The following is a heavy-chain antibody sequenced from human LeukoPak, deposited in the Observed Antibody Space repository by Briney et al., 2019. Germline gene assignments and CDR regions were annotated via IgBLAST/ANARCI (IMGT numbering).Heavy chain of an antibody. J-gene: IGHJ5*02. D-gene: IGHD2-2*02. CDR1: GGTFSSYA. Sequence: SVKVSCKASGGTFSSYAISWVRQAPGQGLEWMGGIIPIFGTANYAQKFQGRVTITADESTSTAYMELSSLRSEDTAVYYCASLQDCSSTSCYTSWFDPWGQGTLVTVSS. CDR3: ASLQDCSSTSCYTSWFDP. CDR2: IIPIFGTA. V-gene: IGHV1-69*13.